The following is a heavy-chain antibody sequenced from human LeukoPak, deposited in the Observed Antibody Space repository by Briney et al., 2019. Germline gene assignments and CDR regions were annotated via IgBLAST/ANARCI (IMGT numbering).Heavy chain of an antibody. Sequence: PSETLSLTCTVSGGSISGFYWSWIRQPPGKGLEWIGYIYYSGSTTYNPSLKSRLTISVDTSKNQFSLKLSSVTAADTAVYYCARGVKIEYSSSSRNWYFDLWGRGTLVTVSS. V-gene: IGHV4-59*08. D-gene: IGHD6-6*01. CDR3: ARGVKIEYSSSSRNWYFDL. CDR1: GGSISGFY. J-gene: IGHJ2*01. CDR2: IYYSGST.